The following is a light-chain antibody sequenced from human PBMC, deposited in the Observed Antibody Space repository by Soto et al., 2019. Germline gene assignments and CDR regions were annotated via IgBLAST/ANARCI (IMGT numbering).Light chain of an antibody. Sequence: QSVLTQPPSASGSPGQSVTISCTGTSSDVGGYNYVSWYQQYPGRAPKLMIYDVTKRPSGVPDRFSGSKSGNTASLTVSGLQEEDEADYYCSSYAASNNFYFVFGGGTKLTVL. CDR3: SSYAASNNFYFV. CDR1: SSDVGGYNY. V-gene: IGLV2-8*01. J-gene: IGLJ3*02. CDR2: DVT.